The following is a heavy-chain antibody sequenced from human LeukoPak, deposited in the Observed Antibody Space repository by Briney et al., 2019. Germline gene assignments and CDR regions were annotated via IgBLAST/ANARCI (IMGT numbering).Heavy chain of an antibody. Sequence: GASVKVSCKASGYTFTGYYMHWVRQAPGQGLEWMGWINPNSGGTNYAQKFQGRVTMTRDTSISTAYMELSRLRSDDTAVYYCASLYYYDPRYYMDVWGKGTTVTVSS. CDR3: ASLYYYDPRYYMDV. V-gene: IGHV1-2*02. D-gene: IGHD3-22*01. CDR2: INPNSGGT. CDR1: GYTFTGYY. J-gene: IGHJ6*03.